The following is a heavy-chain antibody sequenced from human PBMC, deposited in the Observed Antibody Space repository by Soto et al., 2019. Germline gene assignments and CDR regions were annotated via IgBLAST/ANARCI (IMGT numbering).Heavy chain of an antibody. D-gene: IGHD3-10*01. CDR1: GYSFTSHY. CDR2: IIPILGIA. CDR3: ARDSITMALQDSY. Sequence: SVKVSCKAIGYSFTSHYMHWVRQAPGQGLEWMGRIIPILGIANYAQKFQGRVTITADKSTSTAYMELSSLRSEDTAVYYRARDSITMALQDSYWGQGTLVTVSS. J-gene: IGHJ4*02. V-gene: IGHV1-69*04.